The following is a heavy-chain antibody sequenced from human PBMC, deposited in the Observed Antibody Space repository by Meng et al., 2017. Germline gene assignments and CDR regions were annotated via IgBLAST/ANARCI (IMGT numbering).Heavy chain of an antibody. V-gene: IGHV3-20*04. CDR2: INWNGGST. CDR3: ARFYFGYSYGPHHFDY. D-gene: IGHD5-18*01. CDR1: GFTFDDYG. Sequence: GESLKISCAASGFTFDDYGMSWVRQAPGKGLEWVSGINWNGGSTGYADSVKGRFTISRDNAKNSLYLQMNSLRAEDTALYYCARFYFGYSYGPHHFDYWGQGKLVNGAS. J-gene: IGHJ4*02.